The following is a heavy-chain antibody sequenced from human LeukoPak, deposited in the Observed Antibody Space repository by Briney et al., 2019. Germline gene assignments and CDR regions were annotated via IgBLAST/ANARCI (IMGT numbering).Heavy chain of an antibody. CDR1: GFAFNNYA. CDR3: AKGSSNWGSYYFDY. V-gene: IGHV3-23*01. CDR2: ISGGGGSK. Sequence: GGSLRLSCAASGFAFNNYAMNWVRQAPGKGLEGVSGISGGGGSKYYADSVKGRFTISRDNSKNTLYLEMNSLRADDTAVYYCAKGSSNWGSYYFDYWGQGTLVTVSS. J-gene: IGHJ4*02. D-gene: IGHD7-27*01.